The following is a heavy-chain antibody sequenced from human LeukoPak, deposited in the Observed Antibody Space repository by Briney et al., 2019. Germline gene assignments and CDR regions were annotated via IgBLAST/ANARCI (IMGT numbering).Heavy chain of an antibody. Sequence: SQTLSLTCTVSGGSISSGGYYWSWIRQHPGKGLERIGYIYYSGSTYYNPSLKSRVTISVDTSKNQFSLKLSSVTAADTAVYYCARDRDYGDAAFDIWGQGTMVTVSS. V-gene: IGHV4-31*03. CDR1: GGSISSGGYY. CDR2: IYYSGST. CDR3: ARDRDYGDAAFDI. J-gene: IGHJ3*02. D-gene: IGHD4-17*01.